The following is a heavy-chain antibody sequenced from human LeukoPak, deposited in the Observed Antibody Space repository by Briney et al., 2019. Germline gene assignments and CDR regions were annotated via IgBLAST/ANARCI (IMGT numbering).Heavy chain of an antibody. J-gene: IGHJ5*02. V-gene: IGHV1-69*13. CDR2: IIPIFGTA. Sequence: ASVKVSCKASGGTFSSLTISWVRQAPGHGLEWMGGIIPIFGTANYAQKFQGRVTITADESTSTAYMELSSLRSEDTAVYYCAREVGATVDPWGQGTLVIVSS. D-gene: IGHD1-26*01. CDR3: AREVGATVDP. CDR1: GGTFSSLT.